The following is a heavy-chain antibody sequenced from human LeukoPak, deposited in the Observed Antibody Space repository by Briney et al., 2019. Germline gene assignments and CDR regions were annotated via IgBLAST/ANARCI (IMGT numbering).Heavy chain of an antibody. Sequence: GGSLRLSCTASGFTFTSNDMSWVRQAPGKGLEWVSVIAAGGVTYYADSVRGRFTISRDNSKNTLYLQLNRLRAEDTAGYYCARDGYNSTWFWYRDVGGRGTPVTVSS. D-gene: IGHD2/OR15-2a*01. CDR1: GFTFTSND. CDR3: ARDGYNSTWFWYRDV. V-gene: IGHV3-53*01. J-gene: IGHJ2*01. CDR2: IAAGGVT.